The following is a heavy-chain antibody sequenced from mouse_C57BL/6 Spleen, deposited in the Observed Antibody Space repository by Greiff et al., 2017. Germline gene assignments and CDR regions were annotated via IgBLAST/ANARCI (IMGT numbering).Heavy chain of an antibody. V-gene: IGHV5-4*01. D-gene: IGHD2-4*01. J-gene: IGHJ4*01. CDR1: GFTFSSYA. CDR3: ARDRDYDYYAMDY. CDR2: ISDGGSYT. Sequence: EVNLVESGGGLVKPGGSLKLSCAASGFTFSSYAMSWVRQTPEKRLEWVATISDGGSYTYYPDNVKGRFTISRDNAKNNLYLQMSHLKSEDTAMYYCARDRDYDYYAMDYWGQGTSVTVSS.